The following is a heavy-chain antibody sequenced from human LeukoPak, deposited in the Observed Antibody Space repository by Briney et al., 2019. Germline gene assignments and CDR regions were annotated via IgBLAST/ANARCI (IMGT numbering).Heavy chain of an antibody. CDR1: GGSFSGYY. CDR3: VSRDTATGLD. J-gene: IGHJ4*02. CDR2: INHSGST. Sequence: KPSETLSLTCAVYGGSFSGYYWSWIRQPPGKGLEWIGEINHSGSTNYNPSLKSRVTISVDTSKNQFSLKLSSVTAADTAVYYCVSRDTATGLDWGQGTLVTVSS. V-gene: IGHV4-34*01. D-gene: IGHD5-18*01.